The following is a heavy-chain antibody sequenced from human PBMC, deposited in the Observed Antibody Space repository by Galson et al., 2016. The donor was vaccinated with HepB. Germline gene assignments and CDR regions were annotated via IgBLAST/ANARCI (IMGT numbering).Heavy chain of an antibody. CDR2: IYHSGSS. CDR1: GGSISPYY. D-gene: IGHD3-16*01. V-gene: IGHV4-59*01. CDR3: ARERHDDAQGMDV. Sequence: SETLSLTCAVSGGSISPYYWSWIRQPPGKGLEWIGYIYHSGSSHYNPSFKSRGTMSVDTSKNQFSLKLRSVTAADTAVYYCARERHDDAQGMDVWGQGTTVTVSS. J-gene: IGHJ6*02.